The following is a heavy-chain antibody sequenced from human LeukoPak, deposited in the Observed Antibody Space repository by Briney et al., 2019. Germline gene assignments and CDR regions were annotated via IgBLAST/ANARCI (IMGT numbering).Heavy chain of an antibody. J-gene: IGHJ4*02. CDR1: GVTFSSYA. CDR3: AKAAYSSGWYEGAWYSDY. CDR2: ISGSGGST. D-gene: IGHD6-19*01. V-gene: IGHV3-23*01. Sequence: GGSLRLSCAASGVTFSSYAMSWVRQAPGKGLEWVSAISGSGGSTYYADSVKGRFTISRDNSKNTLYLQMNSLRAEDTAVYYCAKAAYSSGWYEGAWYSDYWGQGTLVTVSS.